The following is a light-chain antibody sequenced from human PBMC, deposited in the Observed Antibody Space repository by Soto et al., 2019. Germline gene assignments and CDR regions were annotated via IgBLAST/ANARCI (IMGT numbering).Light chain of an antibody. CDR3: GTWDSSLSAGV. Sequence: QSVLTQPPSVSAAPGQTVTISCSGSSSNIGNNYVSWYQQLPGTAPKLLIYDSTHRPSGIPDRFSGSKSGTSATLAITGLQTGDEADYYCGTWDSSLSAGVFGTGTKLTVL. J-gene: IGLJ1*01. CDR1: SSNIGNNY. V-gene: IGLV1-51*01. CDR2: DST.